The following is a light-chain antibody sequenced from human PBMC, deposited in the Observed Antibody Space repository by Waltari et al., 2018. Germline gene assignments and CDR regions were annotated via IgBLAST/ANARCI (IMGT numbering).Light chain of an antibody. V-gene: IGLV3-1*01. CDR2: QDD. J-gene: IGLJ1*01. CDR1: KLGDKY. CDR3: QTWDRSTGV. Sequence: SYELTQPPSVSVSPGETASMTCSGDKLGDKYVYWYQQKPGQSPVLVMYQDDKRPSGFPERFSGSNSGNTATLTISGTQALDEADYYCQTWDRSTGVFGTGTKVTVL.